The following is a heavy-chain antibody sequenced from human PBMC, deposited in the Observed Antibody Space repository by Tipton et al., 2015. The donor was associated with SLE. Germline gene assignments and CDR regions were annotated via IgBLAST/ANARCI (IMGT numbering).Heavy chain of an antibody. Sequence: TLSLTCSVSGGSKIGDYWTWIRQPPGKGLEWIGYVYYSGSNHYNPSLKSRVTISDDTSKNQFSLRLTSLTAADTAVYYCAIGYGVFNCFDPWGQGILVTVSS. J-gene: IGHJ5*02. V-gene: IGHV4-59*12. D-gene: IGHD4-17*01. CDR2: VYYSGSN. CDR1: GGSKIGDY. CDR3: AIGYGVFNCFDP.